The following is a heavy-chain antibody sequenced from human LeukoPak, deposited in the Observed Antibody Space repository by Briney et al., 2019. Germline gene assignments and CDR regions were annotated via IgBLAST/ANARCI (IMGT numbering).Heavy chain of an antibody. D-gene: IGHD6-13*01. V-gene: IGHV3-48*04. CDR1: GFTFSSYS. J-gene: IGHJ4*02. CDR2: ISSSGSTI. CDR3: AREIAAAGYY. Sequence: GGSLRLSCAASGFTFSSYSMNWVRQAPGKGLEWVSYISSSGSTIYYADSVKGRFTISRDNAKNSLYLQMNSLRAEDTAVYYCAREIAAAGYYWGQGTLVTVSS.